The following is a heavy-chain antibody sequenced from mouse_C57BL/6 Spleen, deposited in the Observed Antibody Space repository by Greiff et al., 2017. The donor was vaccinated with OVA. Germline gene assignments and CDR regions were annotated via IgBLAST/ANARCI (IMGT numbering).Heavy chain of an antibody. CDR3: ARSEVYYDYEGYAMDY. Sequence: EVQLQQSGPELVKPGASVKIPCKASGYTFTDYNMDWVKQSHGKSLEWIGDINPNNGGTIYNQKFKGKATLPVDKSSSTAYMELRSLTSEDTAVYYGARSEVYYDYEGYAMDYWGQGTSVTVSS. CDR1: GYTFTDYN. D-gene: IGHD2-4*01. V-gene: IGHV1-18*01. J-gene: IGHJ4*01. CDR2: INPNNGGT.